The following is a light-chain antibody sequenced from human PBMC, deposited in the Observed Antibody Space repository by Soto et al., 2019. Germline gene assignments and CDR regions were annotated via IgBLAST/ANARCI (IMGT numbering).Light chain of an antibody. Sequence: DIQMTQSPSSLSASVGDRVTITCRASQGISTYLVWYQQKPGTVPKLLIFAASTLQSGVPSRFSGSGSGTDFTLTISSLQPEDVATYYCKNDNGDQWTFGQGTKVEIK. V-gene: IGKV1-27*01. CDR2: AAS. CDR3: KNDNGDQWT. J-gene: IGKJ1*01. CDR1: QGISTY.